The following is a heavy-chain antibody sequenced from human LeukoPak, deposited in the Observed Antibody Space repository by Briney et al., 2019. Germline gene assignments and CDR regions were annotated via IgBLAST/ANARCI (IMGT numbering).Heavy chain of an antibody. CDR1: GFTVSSNY. D-gene: IGHD4-17*01. V-gene: IGHV3-53*01. J-gene: IGHJ4*02. Sequence: GGSLRLSCAASGFTVSSNYMSWVRQAPGKGLEWVSVIYNDGHGGNTYYADSVKGRFAISRDNSKNTLYLQMNSLRADDTAVYYCARGFSEDYGDYFDYWGQGTLVTVSS. CDR3: ARGFSEDYGDYFDY. CDR2: IYNDGHGGNT.